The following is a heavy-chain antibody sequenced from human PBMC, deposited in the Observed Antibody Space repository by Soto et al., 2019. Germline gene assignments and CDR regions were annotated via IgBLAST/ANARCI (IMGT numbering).Heavy chain of an antibody. CDR3: ARRFEYSSSAFDI. J-gene: IGHJ5*02. V-gene: IGHV5-51*01. Sequence: PGESLKISCEASGYRFTSNWIGWVRQMPGKGLEWMGIIYPGGSDTRYSPSFQGQVTISADKSITTAYLQWSSLKASDSAIYYCARRFEYSSSAFDIWGQGTLVTVSS. CDR2: IYPGGSDT. D-gene: IGHD6-6*01. CDR1: GYRFTSNW.